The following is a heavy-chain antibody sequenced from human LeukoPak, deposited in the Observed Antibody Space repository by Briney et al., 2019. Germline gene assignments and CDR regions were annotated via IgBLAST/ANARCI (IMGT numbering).Heavy chain of an antibody. D-gene: IGHD6-6*01. CDR3: ARDAPLEYSSSSTSYYYMDV. V-gene: IGHV4-30-2*01. CDR2: IYHSGST. J-gene: IGHJ6*03. CDR1: GGSISSGGYS. Sequence: PSQTLSLTCAVSGGSISSGGYSWSWIRQPPGKGLEWIGYIYHSGSTYYNPSLKSRVTISVDRSKNQFSLKLSSVTAADTAVYYCARDAPLEYSSSSTSYYYMDVWGKGTTVTVSS.